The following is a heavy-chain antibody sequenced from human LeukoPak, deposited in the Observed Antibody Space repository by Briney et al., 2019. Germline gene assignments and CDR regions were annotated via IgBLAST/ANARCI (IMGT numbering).Heavy chain of an antibody. J-gene: IGHJ5*02. V-gene: IGHV3-20*04. D-gene: IGHD1-14*01. CDR1: GFTFDDYG. Sequence: GGSLRLSCAASGFTFDDYGMSWVRQAPGKGLEWVSGIKWNGGSTGYADSVKGRFTISRDNAKNSLYLQMNSLRAEDTAVYYCARSGLANPGSWGQGTLVTVSS. CDR3: ARSGLANPGS. CDR2: IKWNGGST.